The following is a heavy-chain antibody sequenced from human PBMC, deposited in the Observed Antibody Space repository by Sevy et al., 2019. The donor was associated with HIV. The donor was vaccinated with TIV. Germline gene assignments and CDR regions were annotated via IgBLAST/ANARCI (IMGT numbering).Heavy chain of an antibody. D-gene: IGHD3-16*01. CDR2: ISAYKGNT. Sequence: ASVKVSCKASGYTFTSYGISWVRQAPGQGLEWMGWISAYKGNTNYAQKFQGRVTMTTDTSTFTAYMELRSPRYDDTAVYYCARDRDYDYIWGTFPYRDYWGQGTLVTVSS. V-gene: IGHV1-18*01. CDR1: GYTFTSYG. J-gene: IGHJ4*02. CDR3: ARDRDYDYIWGTFPYRDY.